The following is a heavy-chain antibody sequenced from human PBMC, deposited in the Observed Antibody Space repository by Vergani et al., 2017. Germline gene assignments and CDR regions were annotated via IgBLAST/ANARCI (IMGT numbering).Heavy chain of an antibody. Sequence: VQLVESGGGVVQPGGSLRLSCAASGFTFSSYAMSWVRQAPGKGLEWVSAISGSGGSTYYADSVKGRFTISRDNSKNTLFLQMNSLRPEDTAVYYCARDTVTGSRYFDYWGQGTRVTVSS. CDR1: GFTFSSYA. D-gene: IGHD6-19*01. CDR2: ISGSGGST. CDR3: ARDTVTGSRYFDY. J-gene: IGHJ4*02. V-gene: IGHV3-23*04.